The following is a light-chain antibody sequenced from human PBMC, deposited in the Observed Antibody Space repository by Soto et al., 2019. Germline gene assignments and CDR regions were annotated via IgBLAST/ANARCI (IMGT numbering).Light chain of an antibody. J-gene: IGKJ1*01. V-gene: IGKV1-5*03. CDR1: QSISGS. CDR3: QQYNGYWT. CDR2: EAS. Sequence: DIQMTQSPSTLSASVGDRVTITCRASQSISGSLAWYQQKPGKAPRLLIYEASNLKSTVPSRFSGSGSGTEYTLTIRSLQPDDSASYYCQQYNGYWTFGQGTRVEIK.